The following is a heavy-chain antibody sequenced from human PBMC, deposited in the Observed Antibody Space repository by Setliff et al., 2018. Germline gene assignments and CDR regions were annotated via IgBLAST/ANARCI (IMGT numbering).Heavy chain of an antibody. Sequence: SETLSLTCSVLGDSLSSGTQYWAWIRQPPGKGLEWIGNINYSGSTYYNPSLKSRVTMSVDASKNQVSLKVTSLAATDTALYFCARHEFVGGYYGSVTYRHFDYWGQGILVTVS. V-gene: IGHV4-39*01. CDR3: ARHEFVGGYYGSVTYRHFDY. J-gene: IGHJ4*02. CDR2: INYSGST. D-gene: IGHD3-10*01. CDR1: GDSLSSGTQY.